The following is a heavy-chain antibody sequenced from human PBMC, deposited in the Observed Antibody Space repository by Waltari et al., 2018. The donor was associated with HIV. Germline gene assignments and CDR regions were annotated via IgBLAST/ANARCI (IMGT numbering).Heavy chain of an antibody. CDR3: AKDILSRQYVLKGSFDT. J-gene: IGHJ4*02. V-gene: IGHV3-9*01. D-gene: IGHD2-15*01. CDR2: INLNDAT. CDR1: GFTFSDYA. Sequence: EVHLVESGGGLVQPGRSVRLSCVASGFTFSDYAMHWVRQAPGKGPEGIAGINLNDATSYADSVKGRFTISRDNARDSLFLQMDTLRPEDTALYYCAKDILSRQYVLKGSFDTWGQGVLVTVSS.